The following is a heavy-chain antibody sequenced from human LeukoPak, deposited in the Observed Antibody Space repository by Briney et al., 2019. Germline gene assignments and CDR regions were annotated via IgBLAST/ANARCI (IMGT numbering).Heavy chain of an antibody. V-gene: IGHV1-46*01. CDR1: GYTFTSYY. D-gene: IGHD3-3*01. J-gene: IGHJ6*03. Sequence: GASVKVSCKASGYTFTSYYMHWVRQAPGQGLEWMGIINPSGGSTSYAQKFQGRVTMTRDMSTSTVYMELSSLRSEDTAVYYCARDGPDNTLRFLERLSKKDYYYYMDVWGKGTTVTVSS. CDR3: ARDGPDNTLRFLERLSKKDYYYYMDV. CDR2: INPSGGST.